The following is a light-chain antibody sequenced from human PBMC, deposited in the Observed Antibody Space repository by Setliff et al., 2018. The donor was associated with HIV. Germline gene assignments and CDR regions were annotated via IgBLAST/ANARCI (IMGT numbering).Light chain of an antibody. CDR3: ATWDDSLNGNA. Sequence: QAVVTQPPSASGTPGQRVTISCSGSSSDIGSNIVNWYQHLPGTAPKLLIYRNNQRPSGVPDRFSGSKSGTSASLAISGLQSEDEADYYCATWDDSLNGNAFGSGTKVTVL. J-gene: IGLJ1*01. CDR2: RNN. V-gene: IGLV1-44*01. CDR1: SSDIGSNI.